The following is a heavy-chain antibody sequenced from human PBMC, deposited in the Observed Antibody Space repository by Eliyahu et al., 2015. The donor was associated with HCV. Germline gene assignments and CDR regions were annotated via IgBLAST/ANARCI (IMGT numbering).Heavy chain of an antibody. V-gene: IGHV1-8*01. Sequence: QVQLVQSGPEVKKPGASVKVSCKASGYTFTSYDINWVRQATGQGLEWMGWMNPNSGETGYAQKFQGRVTMTRNPSIGTAYLELSSLRSEDTAVYYCARASLAAAGVVFWLDPWGQGTLVTVSS. J-gene: IGHJ5*02. CDR3: ARASLAAAGVVFWLDP. CDR1: GYTFTSYD. CDR2: MNPNSGET. D-gene: IGHD6-13*01.